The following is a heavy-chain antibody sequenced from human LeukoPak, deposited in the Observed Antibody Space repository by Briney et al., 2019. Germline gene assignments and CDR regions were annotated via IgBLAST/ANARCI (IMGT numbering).Heavy chain of an antibody. CDR3: ARQRGYSSSWYNWFDP. Sequence: GESLKISCKGSGHSFTSYWIGWVRQMPGKGLEWMGIIYPGDSDTRYSPSFQGQVTISADKSISTAYLQWSSLKASDTAMYYCARQRGYSSSWYNWFDPWGQGTLVTVTS. J-gene: IGHJ5*02. CDR2: IYPGDSDT. V-gene: IGHV5-51*01. D-gene: IGHD6-13*01. CDR1: GHSFTSYW.